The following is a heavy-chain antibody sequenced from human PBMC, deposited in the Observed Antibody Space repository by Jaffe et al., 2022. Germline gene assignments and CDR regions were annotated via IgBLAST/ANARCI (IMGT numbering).Heavy chain of an antibody. CDR2: IGTAGDT. CDR3: ARGGVGLEAAAGYYYYYYMDV. CDR1: GFTFSSYD. Sequence: EVQLVESGGGLVQPGGSLRLSCAASGFTFSSYDMHWVRQATGKGLEWVSAIGTAGDTYYPGSVKGRFTISRENAKNSLYLQMNSLRAGDTAVYYCARGGVGLEAAAGYYYYYYMDVWGKGTTVTVSS. V-gene: IGHV3-13*01. J-gene: IGHJ6*03. D-gene: IGHD6-13*01.